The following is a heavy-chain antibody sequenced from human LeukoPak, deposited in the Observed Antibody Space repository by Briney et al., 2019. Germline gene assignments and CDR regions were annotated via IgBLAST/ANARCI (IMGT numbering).Heavy chain of an antibody. J-gene: IGHJ4*02. CDR2: ISYDGSDE. Sequence: GGSLRLSCVASGLAFSSYSMHWVRQAPGKGLEWVGVISYDGSDEYYTDSVKGRFTISRDNSKNTVYLQTNSLRADDTAVYYCARDFTPEWFDIHWGQGTLVTVS. V-gene: IGHV3-30*04. CDR1: GLAFSSYS. CDR3: ARDFTPEWFDIH. D-gene: IGHD3-3*01.